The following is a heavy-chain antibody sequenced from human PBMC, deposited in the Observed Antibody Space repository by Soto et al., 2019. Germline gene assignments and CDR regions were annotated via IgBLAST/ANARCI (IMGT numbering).Heavy chain of an antibody. CDR2: LYYSGRT. D-gene: IGHD6-6*01. Sequence: QVQLQESGPGLVKPSQTLSLTCTVSGGSISSGDYYWSWIRQPPGKGLEWIGYLYYSGRTYYNPSLKSRVTISGDTSKNQFSLKLGSVNAADTAVYYCARAPFESIAARPALAFDYWGQGTLVTVSS. CDR1: GGSISSGDYY. CDR3: ARAPFESIAARPALAFDY. V-gene: IGHV4-30-4*01. J-gene: IGHJ4*02.